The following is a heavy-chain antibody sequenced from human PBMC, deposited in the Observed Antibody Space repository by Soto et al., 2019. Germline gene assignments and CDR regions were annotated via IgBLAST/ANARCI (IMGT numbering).Heavy chain of an antibody. J-gene: IGHJ4*02. D-gene: IGHD6-6*01. CDR3: ARESSSSSSDYFDY. CDR1: GFTFSSYA. V-gene: IGHV3-30-3*01. Sequence: GGSLRLSCAASGFTFSSYAMHWVRQAPGKGLEWVAVISYDGSNKYYADSVKGRFTISRDNSKNTLYLQMNSLRAEDTAVYYCARESSSSSSDYFDYWGQGTLVTVSS. CDR2: ISYDGSNK.